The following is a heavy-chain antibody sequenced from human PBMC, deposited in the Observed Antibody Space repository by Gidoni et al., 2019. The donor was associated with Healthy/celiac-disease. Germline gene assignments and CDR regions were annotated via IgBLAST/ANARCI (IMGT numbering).Heavy chain of an antibody. D-gene: IGHD3-3*01. CDR1: GFTFSSES. V-gene: IGHV3-48*02. J-gene: IGHJ6*02. CDR2: ISSSSSTI. CDR3: ARERNYDFWSGYYGRMDV. Sequence: EVQLVESGGGLVQPGGSLRLSCAASGFTFSSESMNWVRQAPGKGLEWVSYISSSSSTIYYADSVKGRFTISRDNAKNSMYLQMNSLRDEDTAVYYCARERNYDFWSGYYGRMDVWGQGTTVTVSS.